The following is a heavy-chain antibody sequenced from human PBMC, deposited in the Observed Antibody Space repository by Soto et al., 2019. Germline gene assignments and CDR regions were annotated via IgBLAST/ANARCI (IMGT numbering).Heavy chain of an antibody. CDR3: ARDNYYGSGSPLGY. V-gene: IGHV1-18*01. CDR1: GYTFTSYG. J-gene: IGHJ4*02. CDR2: ISAYNGNT. Sequence: QVQLVQSGAEVKKPGASVKVSCKASGYTFTSYGISWVRQAPGQRLEWMGWISAYNGNTNYAQKRQGRVTMTTDTATSTAYMELKSLRSDDTAVYYCARDNYYGSGSPLGYWVQGTLVTVSS. D-gene: IGHD3-10*01.